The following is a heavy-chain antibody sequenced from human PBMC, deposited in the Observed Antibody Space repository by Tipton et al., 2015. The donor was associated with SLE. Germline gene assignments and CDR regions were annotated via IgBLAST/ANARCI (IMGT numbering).Heavy chain of an antibody. Sequence: TLSITCTVSGGSISSSSYYWGWIRQPPGKGLEWIGSIYYSGSTYYNPSLKSRVTISVDTSKNQFSLKLSSVTAADTAVYYCARDPSSGWYKYFDYWGQGTLVTVSS. V-gene: IGHV4-39*07. J-gene: IGHJ4*02. CDR3: ARDPSSGWYKYFDY. CDR2: IYYSGST. D-gene: IGHD6-19*01. CDR1: GGSISSSSYY.